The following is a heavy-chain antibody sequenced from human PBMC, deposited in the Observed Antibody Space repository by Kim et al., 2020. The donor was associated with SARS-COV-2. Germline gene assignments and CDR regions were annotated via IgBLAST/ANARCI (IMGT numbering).Heavy chain of an antibody. Sequence: GGSLRLSCATSGFSFSNAYMAWVRQAPGKGLEWVGRIKSNPDGGTRDYAAPVKGRFIISREDSKNTLHLQMDSLKTGDTAVYYCTTVGRGRAFDYWGQG. V-gene: IGHV3-15*01. D-gene: IGHD1-26*01. CDR2: IKSNPDGGTR. J-gene: IGHJ4*02. CDR1: GFSFSNAY. CDR3: TTVGRGRAFDY.